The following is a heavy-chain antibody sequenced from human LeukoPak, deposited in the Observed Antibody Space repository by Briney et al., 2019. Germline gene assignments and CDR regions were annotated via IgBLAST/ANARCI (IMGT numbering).Heavy chain of an antibody. CDR1: GGFISGHY. D-gene: IGHD5/OR15-5a*01. V-gene: IGHV4-59*11. J-gene: IGHJ4*02. CDR2: IYYTGST. Sequence: PSETLSLTCSVSGGFISGHYWTWIRQPPGKGLEWIGYIYYTGSTNYNPSLRSRVTISLDTSKNQFSLNLSSVTAADTAVYYCARFSRDAVSTPYYLNYWGQGTLVTVSS. CDR3: ARFSRDAVSTPYYLNY.